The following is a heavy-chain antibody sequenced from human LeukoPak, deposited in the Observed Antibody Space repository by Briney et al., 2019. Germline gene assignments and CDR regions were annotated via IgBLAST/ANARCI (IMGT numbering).Heavy chain of an antibody. CDR3: AVLLSGATTVDY. Sequence: APVKVSCKASGYTFTGYYMHWVRQAPGQGLEWMGWINPNSGGTNYAQKFQGRVTMTRDTSISTAYMELSRLRSDDTAVYYCAVLLSGATTVDYWGQGTLVTVSS. CDR2: INPNSGGT. J-gene: IGHJ4*02. V-gene: IGHV1-2*02. D-gene: IGHD1-26*01. CDR1: GYTFTGYY.